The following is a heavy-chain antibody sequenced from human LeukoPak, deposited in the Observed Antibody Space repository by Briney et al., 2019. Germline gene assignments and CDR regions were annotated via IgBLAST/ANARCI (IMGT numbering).Heavy chain of an antibody. CDR3: ARGGTTVVSDWFDP. Sequence: SETLSLTCTVSGGSISSSSYYWGWIRQPPGKGLEWIGSISYSGSTYYNPSHKRRVTISVDTSKNQFSLKLSSVTAADTAVYYCARGGTTVVSDWFDPWGQGTLVTVSS. CDR1: GGSISSSSYY. V-gene: IGHV4-39*07. J-gene: IGHJ5*02. CDR2: ISYSGST. D-gene: IGHD4-23*01.